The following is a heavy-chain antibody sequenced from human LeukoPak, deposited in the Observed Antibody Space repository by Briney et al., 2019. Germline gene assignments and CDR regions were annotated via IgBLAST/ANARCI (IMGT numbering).Heavy chain of an antibody. J-gene: IGHJ4*02. Sequence: GGSLRLSCAASGLTFSSYSMNWVRQAPGKGLEWVSYISTSSRTIYYADSVKGRFTISRDNAKNSLYLQMNSLRAEDTAVYYCARNYYGDYFFDYWGQGTLVTVSS. V-gene: IGHV3-48*01. CDR3: ARNYYGDYFFDY. D-gene: IGHD3-10*01. CDR1: GLTFSSYS. CDR2: ISTSSRTI.